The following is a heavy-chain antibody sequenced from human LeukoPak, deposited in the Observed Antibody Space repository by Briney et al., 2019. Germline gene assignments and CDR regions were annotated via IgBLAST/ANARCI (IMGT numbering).Heavy chain of an antibody. J-gene: IGHJ4*02. V-gene: IGHV3-49*03. D-gene: IGHD3-3*01. CDR1: GFTFGDYA. CDR2: IRSKAYGGTT. CDR3: TRDDFWSGYYPPRDY. Sequence: GGSLRLSCTASGFTFGDYAMSWFRQAPGKGLEWVGFIRSKAYGGTTEYAASVKGRFTISRDDSKSIAYLQMNSLKTEDTAVYYCTRDDFWSGYYPPRDYWGQGTLVTVSS.